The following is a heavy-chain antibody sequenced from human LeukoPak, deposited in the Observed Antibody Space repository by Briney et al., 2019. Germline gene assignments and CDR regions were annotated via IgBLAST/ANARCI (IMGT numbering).Heavy chain of an antibody. V-gene: IGHV3-7*01. CDR2: IKQDGSEK. D-gene: IGHD6-13*01. CDR3: AGSIAAAGTGY. J-gene: IGHJ4*02. CDR1: GFTFSSYW. Sequence: GGSLRLSCAASGFTFSSYWMSWVRQAPGKGLEGVANIKQDGSEKYYVDSVKGRVTISRDNAKNSLYLQMNSLRAEDTAVYYCAGSIAAAGTGYWGQGTLVTVSS.